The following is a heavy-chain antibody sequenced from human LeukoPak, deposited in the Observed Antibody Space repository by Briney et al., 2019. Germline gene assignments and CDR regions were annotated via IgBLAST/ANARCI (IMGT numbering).Heavy chain of an antibody. D-gene: IGHD3-16*01. J-gene: IGHJ6*03. CDR2: INPNSGGT. V-gene: IGHV1-2*02. CDR1: GYTFTGYY. Sequence: GASVKVSCKASGYTFTGYYMHWVRQAPGQGLEWMGWINPNSGGTNYAQKFQGRVTMTRDTSISTAYMELSRLRSDDTAVYYCARDPGLGGYYYYYYMDVWGKGTTVTVSS. CDR3: ARDPGLGGYYYYYYMDV.